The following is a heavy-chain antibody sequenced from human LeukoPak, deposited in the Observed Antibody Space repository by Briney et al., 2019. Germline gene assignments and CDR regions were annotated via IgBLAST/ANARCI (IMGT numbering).Heavy chain of an antibody. CDR3: ARGGYYDSSGYY. D-gene: IGHD3-22*01. CDR1: GFTFGSYS. Sequence: GGSLRLSCAASGFTFGSYSMNWVRQAPGKGLEWVSSISSSSYIYYADSVKGRFTISRDNAKNSLYLQMNSLRAEDTAVYYCARGGYYDSSGYYWGQGTLVTVSS. J-gene: IGHJ4*02. V-gene: IGHV3-21*01. CDR2: ISSSSYI.